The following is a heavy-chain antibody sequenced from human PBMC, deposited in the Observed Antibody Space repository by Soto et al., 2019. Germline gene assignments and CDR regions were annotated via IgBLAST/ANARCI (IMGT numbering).Heavy chain of an antibody. J-gene: IGHJ6*02. CDR3: ARVGRDFWSGAYYYGMDV. D-gene: IGHD3-3*01. V-gene: IGHV4-31*03. CDR1: GGSISSGGYY. Sequence: SETLSLTCTVSGGSISSGGYYWSWIRQHPGKGLEWIGYIYYSGSTYYNPSLKSRVTISVDTSKNQFSLKLSSVTAADTAVYYCARVGRDFWSGAYYYGMDVWGQGTTVTVSS. CDR2: IYYSGST.